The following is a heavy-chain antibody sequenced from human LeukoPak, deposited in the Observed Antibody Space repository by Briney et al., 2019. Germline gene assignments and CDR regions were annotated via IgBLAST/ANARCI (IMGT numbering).Heavy chain of an antibody. D-gene: IGHD3-3*01. CDR2: INHSGST. CDR1: GGSFSGYY. J-gene: IGHJ4*02. CDR3: ARHYDFWSGYYRVTYYFDY. Sequence: SETLSLTCAVYGGSFSGYYWCWIRQPPGKGLEWIGEINHSGSTNYNPSLKSRVTISVDTSKNQFSLKLSSVTAADTAVYYCARHYDFWSGYYRVTYYFDYWGQGTLVTVSS. V-gene: IGHV4-34*01.